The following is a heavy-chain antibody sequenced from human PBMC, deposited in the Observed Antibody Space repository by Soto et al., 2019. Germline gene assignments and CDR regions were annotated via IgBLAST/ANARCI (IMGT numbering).Heavy chain of an antibody. CDR2: ISSNGGST. D-gene: IGHD4-4*01. J-gene: IGHJ4*02. CDR1: GFTFSSYA. V-gene: IGHV3-64*02. Sequence: EVQLVESGEGLVQPGGSLRLSCAASGFTFSSYAMHWVRQAPGKGLEYVSAISSNGGSTYYADSVKGRFTISRDNSKNPLYLQMGGLRAEDMAVYYCASSSPKHDYSNYYFDYWGQGTLVTVSS. CDR3: ASSSPKHDYSNYYFDY.